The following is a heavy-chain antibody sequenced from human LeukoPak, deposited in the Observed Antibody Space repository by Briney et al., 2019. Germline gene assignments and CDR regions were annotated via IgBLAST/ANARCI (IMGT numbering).Heavy chain of an antibody. CDR2: IYYSGST. J-gene: IGHJ4*02. V-gene: IGHV4-31*03. D-gene: IGHD2-21*01. Sequence: SETLSLTCTVSGGSISSGGYYWSWIRQHPGKGLEWIGYIYYSGSTYYNPSLKSRVTISVDTSKNQFSLKLSSVTAADTAVYYCARQSMSAVFDYWGQGTLVAVSS. CDR1: GGSISSGGYY. CDR3: ARQSMSAVFDY.